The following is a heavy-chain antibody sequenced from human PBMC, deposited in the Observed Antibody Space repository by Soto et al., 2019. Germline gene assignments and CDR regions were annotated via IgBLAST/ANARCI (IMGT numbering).Heavy chain of an antibody. CDR3: ARVGYYDSSGYYSRFDY. D-gene: IGHD3-22*01. Sequence: EVQLLESGGGLVQPGGSLRLSCAASGFTFSSYAMSWVRQAPGKGLEWVSAISGSTIYYADSVKGRFTISRDNAKNSLYLQMNSLRAEDTAVYYCARVGYYDSSGYYSRFDYWGQGTLVTVSS. J-gene: IGHJ4*02. CDR2: ISGSTI. CDR1: GFTFSSYA. V-gene: IGHV3-23*01.